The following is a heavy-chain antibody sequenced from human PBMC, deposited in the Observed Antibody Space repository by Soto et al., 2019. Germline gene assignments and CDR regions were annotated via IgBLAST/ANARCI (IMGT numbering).Heavy chain of an antibody. J-gene: IGHJ2*01. Sequence: QVQLQESGQGLVKPSQTLSLTCTVSGGSISRGDCFWSWIRQSPGKGLEWIGYIFYSGTTYYNPSLKSRVTVSVDTSKNQFSLELNSVTAADTAVYYCAKAYSDYGRYFDLWGRGTLVTVSS. CDR2: IFYSGTT. CDR3: AKAYSDYGRYFDL. D-gene: IGHD4-17*01. V-gene: IGHV4-31*03. CDR1: GGSISRGDCF.